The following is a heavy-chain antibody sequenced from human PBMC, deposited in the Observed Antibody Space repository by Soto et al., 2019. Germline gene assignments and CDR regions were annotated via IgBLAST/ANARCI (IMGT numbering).Heavy chain of an antibody. CDR3: ARDFGDYRVFDF. D-gene: IGHD4-17*01. Sequence: SETLSLTCTVSGGSISNYYWSWIRQPAGKGLEWIGRIYTSGSTYYNPSLKSRVTMSVDTSKNHFSLKLSSVTAADTAVYYCARDFGDYRVFDFWGQGTLVTVSS. J-gene: IGHJ4*02. CDR2: IYTSGST. V-gene: IGHV4-4*07. CDR1: GGSISNYY.